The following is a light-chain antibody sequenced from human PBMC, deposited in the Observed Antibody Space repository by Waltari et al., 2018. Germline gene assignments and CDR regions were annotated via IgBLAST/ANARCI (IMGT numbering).Light chain of an antibody. Sequence: EIVLTQSPGTLSLAPGERATLPCRASQSVSSSYLAWYQQKPGQAPRLLLYGASSSATGIPDRFSGSGSGTDFTLTISRLEPEDFAVYYCQQYGSSPQTFGQGTKVEIK. V-gene: IGKV3-20*01. CDR3: QQYGSSPQT. CDR2: GAS. J-gene: IGKJ1*01. CDR1: QSVSSSY.